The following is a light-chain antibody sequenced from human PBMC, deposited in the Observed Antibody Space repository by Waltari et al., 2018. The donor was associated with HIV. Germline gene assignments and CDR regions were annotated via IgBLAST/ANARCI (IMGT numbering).Light chain of an antibody. CDR1: SLRRYS. J-gene: IGLJ1*01. V-gene: IGLV3-19*01. CDR3: ESRDTNDKHHV. Sequence: SSDLTQDPAVSVALGQTVRITCQGGSLRRYSANWYQQKPGQAPVVVMYGKDHRPSGILDRFSGASSGNTGSLTITGAQAEDEAVYYCESRDTNDKHHVFVTGTKVTV. CDR2: GKD.